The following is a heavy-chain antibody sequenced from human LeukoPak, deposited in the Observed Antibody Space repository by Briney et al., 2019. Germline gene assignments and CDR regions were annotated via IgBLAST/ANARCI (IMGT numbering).Heavy chain of an antibody. CDR2: ISYDGSNK. CDR1: GFTFSSYA. Sequence: PGRSLRLSCAASGFTFSSYAMHWVRQAPGKGLEWVAVISYDGSNKCYADSVKGRFTIARDNADNSLSLQMNSLRAEDTAVYYCASWGAGGNSWGQGTLVTVSS. J-gene: IGHJ4*02. D-gene: IGHD3-16*01. V-gene: IGHV3-30*07. CDR3: ASWGAGGNS.